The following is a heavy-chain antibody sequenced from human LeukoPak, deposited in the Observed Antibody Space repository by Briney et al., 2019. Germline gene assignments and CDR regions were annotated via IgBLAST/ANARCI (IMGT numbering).Heavy chain of an antibody. CDR1: GFTFSSYA. CDR2: ISGSGGST. Sequence: PGGSLRLSCAASGFTFSSYAMSWIRQAPGKGLEWVSAISGSGGSTYYADSVKGRFTISRDNSKNTLYLQMNSLRAEDTAVYYCAKVLREYTCYDSGPYYYGMDVWGQGTTVTVSS. J-gene: IGHJ6*02. D-gene: IGHD5-12*01. CDR3: AKVLREYTCYDSGPYYYGMDV. V-gene: IGHV3-23*01.